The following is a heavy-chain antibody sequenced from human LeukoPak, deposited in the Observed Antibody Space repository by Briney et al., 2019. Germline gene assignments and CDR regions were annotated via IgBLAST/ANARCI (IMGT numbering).Heavy chain of an antibody. Sequence: GGSRRRSCTASGFTFVDYAMTWVRQAPGKGLEWVGFIRSNPYGGTTEYAASVKGRFTISRDDSKSIAYLQMNSLKTEDTAVYYSTRGLLPGYWGQGTLVTVSS. CDR3: TRGLLPGY. J-gene: IGHJ4*02. V-gene: IGHV3-49*04. CDR2: IRSNPYGGTT. CDR1: GFTFVDYA. D-gene: IGHD2/OR15-2a*01.